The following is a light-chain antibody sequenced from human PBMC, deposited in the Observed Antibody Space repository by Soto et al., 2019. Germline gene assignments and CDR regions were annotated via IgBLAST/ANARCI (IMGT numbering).Light chain of an antibody. CDR1: QSVGSY. CDR3: QHRANWPPS. Sequence: EIVLTQSPATLSLSPGEGATLSCRASQSVGSYLAWYQQKPGQPPRLLIYDASNRATGIPTRFSGSGSGADFTLTISSLEPEDFALYYCQHRANWPPSFGGGTKVEI. J-gene: IGKJ4*01. V-gene: IGKV3-11*01. CDR2: DAS.